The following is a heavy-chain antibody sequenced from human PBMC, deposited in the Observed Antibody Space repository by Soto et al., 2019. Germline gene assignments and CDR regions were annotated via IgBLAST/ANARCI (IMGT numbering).Heavy chain of an antibody. CDR2: IWYDGSNK. Sequence: GGSLRLSCAASGFTFSSYGMHWVRQAPGKGLEWVAVIWYDGSNKYYADSVKGRFTISRDNSKNTVYLQMNSLRAEDTAVYYCARDPELGVVVPAAISGKYYYYYYMDVWGKGTTVTVSS. J-gene: IGHJ6*03. CDR1: GFTFSSYG. CDR3: ARDPELGVVVPAAISGKYYYYYYMDV. D-gene: IGHD2-2*01. V-gene: IGHV3-33*01.